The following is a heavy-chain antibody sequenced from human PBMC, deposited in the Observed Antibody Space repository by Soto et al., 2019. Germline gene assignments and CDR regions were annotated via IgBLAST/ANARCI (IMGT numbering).Heavy chain of an antibody. CDR2: VKSKTDGGTT. Sequence: GGSLGLSCAAYGFIFSNAWINWVRQAPGKGLEWVGRVKSKTDGGTTDFAAPVKGGFAISRDDSKNMVYLEMNSLKTEDTAIYYCTTDSYMTNIIVRFDYWGHGTLVTVSS. D-gene: IGHD4-17*01. CDR3: TTDSYMTNIIVRFDY. J-gene: IGHJ4*01. V-gene: IGHV3-15*07. CDR1: GFIFSNAW.